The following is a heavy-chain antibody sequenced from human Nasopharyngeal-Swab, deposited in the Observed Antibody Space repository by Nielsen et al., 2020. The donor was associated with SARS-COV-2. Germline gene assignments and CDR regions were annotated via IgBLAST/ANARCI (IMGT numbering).Heavy chain of an antibody. CDR2: ISAYNGNT. Sequence: ASVKVSCKVSGYTLTELSMHWVRQAPGQGLEWMGWISAYNGNTNYAQKLQGRVTMTTDTSTSTAYMELRSLRSDNTAVYYCARARVYCSSPICHGYYGMDVWGQGTTVTVSS. J-gene: IGHJ6*02. D-gene: IGHD2-2*01. V-gene: IGHV1-18*01. CDR3: ARARVYCSSPICHGYYGMDV. CDR1: GYTLTELS.